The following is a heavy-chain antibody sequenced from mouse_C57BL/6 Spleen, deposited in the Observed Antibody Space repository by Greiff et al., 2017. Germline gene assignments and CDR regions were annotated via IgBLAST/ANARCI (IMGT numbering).Heavy chain of an antibody. J-gene: IGHJ2*01. V-gene: IGHV1-64*01. CDR3: ARDVHYGTLFDY. CDR1: GYTFTSYW. D-gene: IGHD1-1*01. Sequence: QVQLKQPGAELVKPGASVKLSCKASGYTFTSYWMHWVKQRPGQGLEWIGRIHPNSGSTNYNEKFKSKATLTVDKSSSTAYMQLSSLTSEDSAVYYCARDVHYGTLFDYWGQGTTLTVSA. CDR2: IHPNSGST.